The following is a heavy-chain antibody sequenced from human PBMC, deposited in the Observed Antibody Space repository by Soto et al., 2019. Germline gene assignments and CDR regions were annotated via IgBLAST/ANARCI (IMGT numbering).Heavy chain of an antibody. D-gene: IGHD3-16*01. CDR1: GYSFTNND. V-gene: IGHV1-8*01. Sequence: AAVKVSCKASGYSFTNNDVSWVRQATGQGLEWMGWMNPGSGDTGYAQKFQGRVTMTRDISIATAYMELSSLRSDDTAIYYCARMATFGSLNWFDPWGQGTLVTVSS. CDR2: MNPGSGDT. CDR3: ARMATFGSLNWFDP. J-gene: IGHJ5*02.